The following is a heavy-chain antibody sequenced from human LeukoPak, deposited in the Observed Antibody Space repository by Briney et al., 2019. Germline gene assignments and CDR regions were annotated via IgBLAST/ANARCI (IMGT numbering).Heavy chain of an antibody. CDR2: INHSGST. CDR3: ARVNYDSSGYYYGYFDY. V-gene: IGHV4-34*01. CDR1: GGSFSGYY. D-gene: IGHD3-22*01. J-gene: IGHJ4*02. Sequence: SETLSLTCAVYGGSFSGYYWSWIRQPPGKGLEWIGEINHSGSTNYNPSLKSRVTISVDTSKNQFSLKLSSVTAADTAVYYCARVNYDSSGYYYGYFDYWGQGTLVTVSS.